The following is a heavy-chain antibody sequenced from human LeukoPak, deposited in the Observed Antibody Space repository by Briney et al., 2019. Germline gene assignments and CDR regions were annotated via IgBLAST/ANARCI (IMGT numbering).Heavy chain of an antibody. CDR1: GGSISSGGYY. CDR2: IYYSGST. CDR3: ASSYDSSPGDAFDI. Sequence: PSETLSLTCTVSGGSISSGGYYWSWIRQHPGKGLEWIGYIYYSGSTYYNPSLKSRVTISVDTSKNQFSLKLCSVTAADTAVYYCASSYDSSPGDAFDIWGQGTIVTVSS. J-gene: IGHJ3*02. D-gene: IGHD3-22*01. V-gene: IGHV4-31*03.